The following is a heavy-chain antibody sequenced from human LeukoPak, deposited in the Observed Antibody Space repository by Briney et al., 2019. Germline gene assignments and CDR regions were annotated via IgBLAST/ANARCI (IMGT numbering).Heavy chain of an antibody. V-gene: IGHV4-34*01. Sequence: SETLSLTCAVYGGSFSGYYWSWIRQPPGKGLEWIGEIYHSGSTNYNPSLKSRVTISVDTSKNQFSLKLSSVTAADTAVYYCARLPGKSSTSCYRRRGGYFDYWGQGTLVTVSS. CDR3: ARLPGKSSTSCYRRRGGYFDY. J-gene: IGHJ4*02. D-gene: IGHD2-2*01. CDR2: IYHSGST. CDR1: GGSFSGYY.